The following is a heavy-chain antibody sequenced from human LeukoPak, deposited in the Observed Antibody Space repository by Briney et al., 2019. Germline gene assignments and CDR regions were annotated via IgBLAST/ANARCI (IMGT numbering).Heavy chain of an antibody. V-gene: IGHV3-21*01. CDR1: GFTFSSYS. D-gene: IGHD6-13*01. CDR2: ISSSSSYI. Sequence: PGGSLRLSCAASGFTFSSYSMNWVRQAPGKGLEWVSSISSSSSYIYYADSVKGRFTIYRDNAKNSLYLQMNSLRAEDTAVYYCAGGIAAAGGFDYWGQGTLVTVSS. CDR3: AGGIAAAGGFDY. J-gene: IGHJ4*02.